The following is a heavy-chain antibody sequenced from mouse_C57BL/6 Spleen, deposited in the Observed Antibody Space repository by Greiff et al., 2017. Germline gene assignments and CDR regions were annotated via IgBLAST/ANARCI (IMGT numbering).Heavy chain of an antibody. J-gene: IGHJ4*01. CDR3: ARGAYYDYDRDAMDY. CDR1: GYSFTGYY. CDR2: INPSTGGT. Sequence: EVQLVESGPELVKPGASVKISCKASGYSFTGYYMNWVKQSPEKSLEWIGEINPSTGGTTYNQKFKAKATLTVDKSSSTAYMQLKSLTSEDSAVYYCARGAYYDYDRDAMDYWGQGTSVTVSS. D-gene: IGHD2-4*01. V-gene: IGHV1-42*01.